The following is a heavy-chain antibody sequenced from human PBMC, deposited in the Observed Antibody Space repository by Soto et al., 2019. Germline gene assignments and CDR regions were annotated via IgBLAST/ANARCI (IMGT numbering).Heavy chain of an antibody. J-gene: IGHJ4*02. V-gene: IGHV4-61*01. CDR2: IFYSGST. Sequence: LSLTCTVSGGSVTSNYYYWSWIRQPPGKGLEWIGYIFYSGSTKSNPSLKSRVTMSVDMSKNQFSLRLTSVAAADTAVYYCARVFPSYCGGDCSYFDSWGQGTLVTVSS. CDR3: ARVFPSYCGGDCSYFDS. CDR1: GGSVTSNYYY. D-gene: IGHD2-21*02.